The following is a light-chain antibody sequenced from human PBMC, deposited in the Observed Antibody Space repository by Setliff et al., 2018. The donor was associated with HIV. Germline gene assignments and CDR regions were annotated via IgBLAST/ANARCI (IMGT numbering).Light chain of an antibody. CDR3: SSYTSMSTRV. Sequence: QSVLAQPASVSGSPGQSITISCTGTSSDVGNYKFDSWYQQLPGKAPKLIIFEVSNRPSGIPSRFSGSKSGNTASLSISGLQAEDEADYYCSSYTSMSTRVFGTGTKVTVL. CDR1: SSDVGNYKF. V-gene: IGLV2-14*01. CDR2: EVS. J-gene: IGLJ1*01.